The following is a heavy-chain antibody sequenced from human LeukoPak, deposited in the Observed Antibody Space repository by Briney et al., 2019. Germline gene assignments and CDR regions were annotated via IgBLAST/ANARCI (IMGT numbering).Heavy chain of an antibody. D-gene: IGHD3-10*01. CDR2: INHSGST. CDR3: ASRAGTMVRGVIIAGWFDP. V-gene: IGHV4-34*01. J-gene: IGHJ5*02. Sequence: TSETLSLTCAVYGGSFSGYHWSWIRQPPGKGLEWIGEINHSGSTNYNPSLKSRVTISVDTSKNQFSLKLSSVTAADTAVYYCASRAGTMVRGVIIAGWFDPWGQGTLVTVSS. CDR1: GGSFSGYH.